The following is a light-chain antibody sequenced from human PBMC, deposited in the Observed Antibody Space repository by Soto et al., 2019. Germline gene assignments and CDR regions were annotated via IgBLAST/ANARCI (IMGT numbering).Light chain of an antibody. J-gene: IGKJ4*01. V-gene: IGKV3-15*01. CDR1: QSVSSN. Sequence: DIVMTQSPATLSVSPGERATLSCRASQSVSSNLAWYQQKAGQAPRLLMYGASTRATGIPARLSGSGSGTEFALTMSRRQAEDVAVYHWKQRRHSLPVGGATKGGIK. CDR2: GAS. CDR3: KQRRHSLP.